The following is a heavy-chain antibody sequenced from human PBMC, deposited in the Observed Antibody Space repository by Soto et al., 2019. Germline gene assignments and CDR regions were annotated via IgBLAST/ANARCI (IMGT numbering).Heavy chain of an antibody. CDR3: ARIRPPYKWLAYYDYVMGY. D-gene: IGHD3-16*01. V-gene: IGHV1-18*01. CDR2: ISAYNGNT. CDR1: GYTFTSYG. Sequence: ASVKVSCNASGYTFTSYGISWVRQAPGQGLEWMGWISAYNGNTNYAQKLQGRVTMTTDTSTSTAYMELRSLRSDDTAVYYCARIRPPYKWLAYYDYVMGYWGQGTLVTVSS. J-gene: IGHJ4*02.